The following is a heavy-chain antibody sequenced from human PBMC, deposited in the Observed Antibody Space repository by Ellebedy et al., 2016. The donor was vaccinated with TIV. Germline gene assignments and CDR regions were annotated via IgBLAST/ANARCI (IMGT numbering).Heavy chain of an antibody. CDR2: IYYSGST. V-gene: IGHV4-59*01. Sequence: MPGGSLRLSCTVSGGSISSYYWTWIRQPPGKGLEWIGFIYYSGSTNYNPSLKSRVPISVDTSKNQFSLNLNSVTAADTAVYYCAKNRSKFDYWGQGSLVTVSS. CDR1: GGSISSYY. CDR3: AKNRSKFDY. J-gene: IGHJ4*02.